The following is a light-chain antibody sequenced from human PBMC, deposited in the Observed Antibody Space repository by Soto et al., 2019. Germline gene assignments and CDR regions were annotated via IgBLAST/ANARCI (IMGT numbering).Light chain of an antibody. J-gene: IGLJ1*01. Sequence: QSVLTQPPSASGTPGQRVTISCSGSRSNIGSNNVYWYQQLPGTAPKLLIYSNDKRPSGAPDRFSGSKSGTSASLAITGLQSEDEADYYCAAWDDSLNGVYVFGPGTKGTVL. CDR2: SND. CDR1: RSNIGSNN. V-gene: IGLV1-44*01. CDR3: AAWDDSLNGVYV.